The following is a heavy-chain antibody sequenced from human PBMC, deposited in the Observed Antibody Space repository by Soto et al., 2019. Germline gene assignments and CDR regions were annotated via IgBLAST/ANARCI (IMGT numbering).Heavy chain of an antibody. V-gene: IGHV3-64*01. CDR3: ARRGYSGYEIDY. CDR2: ISSNGGST. Sequence: EVPLVESGGGLVQPGGSLRLSCAASGFTFSSYAMHWVRQAPGKGLEYVSDISSNGGSTYYANSVKGRFTISRDNSKNTLYLQVGSLRAEDMAVYYCARRGYSGYEIDYWGQGTLVTVSS. J-gene: IGHJ4*02. D-gene: IGHD5-12*01. CDR1: GFTFSSYA.